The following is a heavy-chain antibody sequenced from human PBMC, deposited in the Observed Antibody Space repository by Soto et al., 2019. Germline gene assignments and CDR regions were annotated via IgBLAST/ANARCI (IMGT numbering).Heavy chain of an antibody. CDR1: GFSFSNFG. CDR2: ISFDGPNK. D-gene: IGHD2-8*02. CDR3: AKDGLCTGFRGHFDF. J-gene: IGHJ4*02. V-gene: IGHV3-30*18. Sequence: QVHLVESGGGVVQPGRSLRVSCAASGFSFSNFGMHWVRQAPGKGLEWVAVISFDGPNKYYADSVKGRFTISRDNSKNTLYLQMNSLRPEDTALYSCAKDGLCTGFRGHFDFWGRGTLVTVSS.